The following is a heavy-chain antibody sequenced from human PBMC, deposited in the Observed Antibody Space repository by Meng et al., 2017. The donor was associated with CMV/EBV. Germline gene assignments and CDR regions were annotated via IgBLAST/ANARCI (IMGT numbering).Heavy chain of an antibody. CDR1: GGTFSSYT. Sequence: SVKVSCKASGGTFSSYTISWVRQAPGQGLEWMGRIIPILGIANYAQKFQGRVTITADKSTSTADMELSSLRSEDTAVYYCARGIAAAGTSGWWFDPWGQGTLVTVSS. CDR2: IIPILGIA. V-gene: IGHV1-69*02. CDR3: ARGIAAAGTSGWWFDP. J-gene: IGHJ5*02. D-gene: IGHD6-13*01.